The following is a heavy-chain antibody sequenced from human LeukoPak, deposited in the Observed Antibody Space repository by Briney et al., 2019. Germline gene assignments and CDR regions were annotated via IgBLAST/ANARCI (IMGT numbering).Heavy chain of an antibody. D-gene: IGHD2-15*01. CDR2: IHYSGTT. Sequence: PSETLSLTCIVSGASMSSFYWSWIRQPPGKGLEWIGYIHYSGTTNYNPSLKSRVTMSLDTSKNQFSLKLSSVTAADTAVYHCVRVDYCSEGGCNPYFDYWGQGTLVTVSS. CDR1: GASMSSFY. CDR3: VRVDYCSEGGCNPYFDY. J-gene: IGHJ4*02. V-gene: IGHV4-59*01.